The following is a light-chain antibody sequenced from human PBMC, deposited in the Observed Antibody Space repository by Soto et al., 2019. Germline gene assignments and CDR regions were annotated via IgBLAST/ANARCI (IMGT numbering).Light chain of an antibody. CDR1: QSISNW. J-gene: IGKJ4*01. CDR2: KAS. V-gene: IGKV1-5*03. Sequence: DIQMTQSPSTLSASVGDRVTITCRASQSISNWLAWYQQKPGQAPKLLIYKASSLQSGVPSGFSGGGSGTEFTLTISSLQADDFETYYCQHYSGYPLTFGGGTKVESK. CDR3: QHYSGYPLT.